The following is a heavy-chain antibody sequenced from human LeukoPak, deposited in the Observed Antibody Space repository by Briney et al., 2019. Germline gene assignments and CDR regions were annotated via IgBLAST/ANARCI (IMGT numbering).Heavy chain of an antibody. CDR1: GGSFSGYY. Sequence: SETLSLTCAVYGGSFSGYYWSWIRQPPGEGLEWIGEINHSGSTNYNPSLKSRVTISVDTSKNQFSLKLSSVTAADTAVYYCARVRDSTVRRYFDYWGQGTLVTVSS. CDR2: INHSGST. D-gene: IGHD2-2*01. V-gene: IGHV4-34*01. CDR3: ARVRDSTVRRYFDY. J-gene: IGHJ4*02.